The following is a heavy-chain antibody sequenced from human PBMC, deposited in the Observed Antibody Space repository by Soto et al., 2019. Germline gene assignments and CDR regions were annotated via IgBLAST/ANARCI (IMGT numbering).Heavy chain of an antibody. Sequence: EVQLVESGGGLVKPGGSLRLSCISSGFTFRTYTMNWVRQAPGKGLEWVSGIRGFSPYTFYAESVKGRFTISRDNAKNSLDLQKDSLRAEDTAVYYCARDRGYDAHDYYYNAMDVWGQGTTVTVSS. D-gene: IGHD3-10*01. J-gene: IGHJ6*02. CDR2: IRGFSPYT. CDR3: ARDRGYDAHDYYYNAMDV. V-gene: IGHV3-21*01. CDR1: GFTFRTYT.